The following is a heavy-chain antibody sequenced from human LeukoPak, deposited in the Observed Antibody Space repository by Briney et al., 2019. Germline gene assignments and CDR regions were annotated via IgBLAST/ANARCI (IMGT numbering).Heavy chain of an antibody. V-gene: IGHV3-74*01. CDR2: INGDGRNI. CDR3: AKDPQGYFAYYFDY. J-gene: IGHJ4*02. D-gene: IGHD3-9*01. Sequence: GGSLRLSCVASGFTFSSYWMHWVRQDPRKGLVWVSRINGDGRNINYADSVRGRFTISRDNAKNTLYLQMNTLRAEDTAVYYCAKDPQGYFAYYFDYWGQGTLVTVSS. CDR1: GFTFSSYW.